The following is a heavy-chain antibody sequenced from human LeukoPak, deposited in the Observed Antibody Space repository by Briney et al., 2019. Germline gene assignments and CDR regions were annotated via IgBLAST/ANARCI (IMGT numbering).Heavy chain of an antibody. J-gene: IGHJ2*01. Sequence: PSETLSLTCAVYGGSFSGYYWSWIRQPPGKGLEWIGEINHSGSTNYNPSLKGRVTISVDTSKNQFSLKLSSVTAADTAVYYCARGDYGDYGYFDLWGRGTLVTVSS. V-gene: IGHV4-34*01. CDR2: INHSGST. CDR3: ARGDYGDYGYFDL. D-gene: IGHD4-17*01. CDR1: GGSFSGYY.